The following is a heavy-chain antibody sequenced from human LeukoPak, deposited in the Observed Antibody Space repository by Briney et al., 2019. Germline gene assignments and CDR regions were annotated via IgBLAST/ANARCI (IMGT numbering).Heavy chain of an antibody. CDR2: IIPIFGTA. CDR1: GGTFSSYA. Sequence: SVKVSFKASGGTFSSYAISWVRQAPGQGLEWMGGIIPIFGTANYAQKFQGRVTITADESTSTAYMELSSLRSEDTAVYYCARGVPWRGSWSYPSFDYWGQGTLVTVSS. V-gene: IGHV1-69*01. CDR3: ARGVPWRGSWSYPSFDY. D-gene: IGHD3-10*01. J-gene: IGHJ4*02.